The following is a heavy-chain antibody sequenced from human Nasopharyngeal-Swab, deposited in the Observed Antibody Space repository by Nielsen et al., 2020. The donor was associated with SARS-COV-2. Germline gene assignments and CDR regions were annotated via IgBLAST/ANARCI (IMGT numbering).Heavy chain of an antibody. D-gene: IGHD6-19*01. Sequence: GESLKISCHGSGYSFTSYCIAWVRQIPGKGLEWMGIIYPGDSDTRYSPPFQAQVTISADKSISTAYLQWSSLKASDTAMYYCAWKSSGWYGSYDYWGQGTLVTVSS. CDR3: AWKSSGWYGSYDY. CDR1: GYSFTSYC. J-gene: IGHJ4*02. CDR2: IYPGDSDT. V-gene: IGHV5-51*01.